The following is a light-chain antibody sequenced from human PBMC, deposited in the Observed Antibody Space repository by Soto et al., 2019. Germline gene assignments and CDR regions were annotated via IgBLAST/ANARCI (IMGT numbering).Light chain of an antibody. Sequence: EIVLTQSPSTLSLSPGERATLSCRASQSLSRSSVAWYQQKPGQAPRLLIYDVSARATGIPDRFSGSGSGTDFTLTISRLESEDSAVYYCQQYVNAPLTSVGGTKVEI. CDR3: QQYVNAPLT. CDR2: DVS. J-gene: IGKJ4*01. CDR1: QSLSRSS. V-gene: IGKV3-20*01.